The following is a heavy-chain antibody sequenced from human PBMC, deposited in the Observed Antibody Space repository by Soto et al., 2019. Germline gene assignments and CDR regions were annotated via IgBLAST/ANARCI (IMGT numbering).Heavy chain of an antibody. Sequence: EVQLVESGGGLVQPGRSLRLSCAASGFTFDDYAMHWVRQAPGKGLEWVSGISWNSGSIGYADSVKGRFTISRDNAKNSLYLQMISLRAEDTALHYCAKDVYSSSWYGYFDYWGQGTLVTVSS. CDR2: ISWNSGSI. J-gene: IGHJ4*02. V-gene: IGHV3-9*01. D-gene: IGHD6-13*01. CDR1: GFTFDDYA. CDR3: AKDVYSSSWYGYFDY.